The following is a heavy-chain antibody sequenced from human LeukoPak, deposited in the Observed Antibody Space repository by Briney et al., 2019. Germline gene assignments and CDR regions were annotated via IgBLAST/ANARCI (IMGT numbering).Heavy chain of an antibody. J-gene: IGHJ4*02. CDR1: GFTFSSYW. V-gene: IGHV3-48*04. Sequence: GGSLRLSCAASGFTFSSYWMNWVRQAPGKGLEWVSYISSSDSTIYYADSVKGRFTISRDNAKNSLYLQMSSLRAEDTAVYYCAREWYYYGSGFDYWGQGTLVTVSS. CDR3: AREWYYYGSGFDY. CDR2: ISSSDSTI. D-gene: IGHD3-10*01.